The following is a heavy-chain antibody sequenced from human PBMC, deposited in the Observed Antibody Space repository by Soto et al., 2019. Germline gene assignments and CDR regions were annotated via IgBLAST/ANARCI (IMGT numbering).Heavy chain of an antibody. J-gene: IGHJ4*02. Sequence: EVQLVESGGGLVQPGRSLRLSCAASGFTFDDYAMHWVRQAPGKGLEWVSGISWNSGSIGYADSVKGRFTISRDNDKSSLYLQINSLRAEDTALYYCAIDWLGYCSSTSCRPTYFDYWGRGTLVAVSS. CDR1: GFTFDDYA. CDR2: ISWNSGSI. V-gene: IGHV3-9*01. D-gene: IGHD2-2*01. CDR3: AIDWLGYCSSTSCRPTYFDY.